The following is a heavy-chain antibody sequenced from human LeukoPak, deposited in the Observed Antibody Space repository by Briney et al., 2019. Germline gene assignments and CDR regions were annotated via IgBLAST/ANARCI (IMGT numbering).Heavy chain of an antibody. CDR3: ATPPYRDDYVWGYPNYFDY. D-gene: IGHD3-16*01. CDR2: ISGSGGST. CDR1: GFTFSSYG. V-gene: IGHV3-23*01. Sequence: GGSLRLSCAASGFTFSSYGMSWVRQAPGKGLEGVSAISGSGGSTAYADSVKGRFTISRENSKNTLYLQMNSLRAEDTAVYYCATPPYRDDYVWGYPNYFDYWGQGTLVTVSS. J-gene: IGHJ4*02.